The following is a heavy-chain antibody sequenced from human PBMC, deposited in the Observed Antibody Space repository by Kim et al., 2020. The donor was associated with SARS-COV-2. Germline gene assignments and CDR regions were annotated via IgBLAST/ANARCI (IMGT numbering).Heavy chain of an antibody. J-gene: IGHJ6*02. CDR2: ISSSSSYI. V-gene: IGHV3-21*01. D-gene: IGHD6-19*01. CDR3: ARVGVAAGMDV. Sequence: GGALRLSCAASGFTFSSYSMNWVRQAPGKGLEWVSSISSSSSYIYYADSVKGRFTISRDNAKNSLYLQMNSLRAEDTAVYYCARVGVAAGMDVWGQGTTVTVSS. CDR1: GFTFSSYS.